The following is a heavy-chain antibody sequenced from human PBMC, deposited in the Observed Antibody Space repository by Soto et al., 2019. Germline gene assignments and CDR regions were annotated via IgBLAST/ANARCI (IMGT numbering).Heavy chain of an antibody. V-gene: IGHV3-23*01. CDR1: GFTFSSYA. Sequence: EVQLLESGGGSVQPGGSLRLSCAASGFTFSSYAMNWVRQVPVKGLEWVSSISDRGHNTYYTDSVRGRFTISRDNSKNSLFLQMNTLRAEDTSVYYCAKEATVLRFLSPHGMAVWGQGPTVTASS. CDR3: AKEATVLRFLSPHGMAV. J-gene: IGHJ6*02. D-gene: IGHD3-3*01. CDR2: ISDRGHNT.